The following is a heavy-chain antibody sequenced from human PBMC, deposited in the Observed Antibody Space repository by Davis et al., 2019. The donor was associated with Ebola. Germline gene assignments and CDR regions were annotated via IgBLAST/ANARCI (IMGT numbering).Heavy chain of an antibody. D-gene: IGHD4-11*01. CDR1: GFTFGSYV. V-gene: IGHV3-23*01. CDR3: AIISPLQFDY. Sequence: GESLKLSCAASGFTFGSYVMSWVRQAPGKGLEWVSAISGSGGRTYYADSVKGRFTISRDNSKNTLYLQMNSLRAEDTAVYYCAIISPLQFDYWGQGTLVTVSS. J-gene: IGHJ4*02. CDR2: ISGSGGRT.